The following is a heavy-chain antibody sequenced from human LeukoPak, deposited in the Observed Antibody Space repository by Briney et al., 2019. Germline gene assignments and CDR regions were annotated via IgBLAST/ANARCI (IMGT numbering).Heavy chain of an antibody. CDR3: ATSIYSGSYYRI. Sequence: GASVKVSCKASGYTFTSYDINWVRQATGQGLEWMGWMNPNSGNTGYAQKLQGRVTMTTDTSTSTAYMELRSLRSDDTAVYYCATSIYSGSYYRIWGQGTLVTVSS. V-gene: IGHV1-8*01. J-gene: IGHJ4*02. CDR2: MNPNSGNT. D-gene: IGHD1-26*01. CDR1: GYTFTSYD.